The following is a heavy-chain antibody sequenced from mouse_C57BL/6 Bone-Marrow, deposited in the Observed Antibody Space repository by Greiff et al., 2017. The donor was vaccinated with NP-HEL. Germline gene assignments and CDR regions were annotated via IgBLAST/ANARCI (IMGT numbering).Heavy chain of an antibody. J-gene: IGHJ4*01. CDR2: IWGDGGT. V-gene: IGHV2-3*01. Sequence: QVQLQESGPGLVAPSPSLSITCTVSGFSLTSYGVSWVRQPPGQGLEWLGVIWGDGGTNYHSALISRLSISKDNSKSQVFLKLNSLQTDDTATYYCANRWLRRAYYAMDYWGQGTSVTVSS. CDR3: ANRWLRRAYYAMDY. CDR1: GFSLTSYG. D-gene: IGHD2-2*01.